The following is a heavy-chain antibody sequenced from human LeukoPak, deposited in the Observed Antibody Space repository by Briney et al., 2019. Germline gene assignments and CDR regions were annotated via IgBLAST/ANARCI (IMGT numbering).Heavy chain of an antibody. J-gene: IGHJ4*02. CDR3: AREHYDSSGYYYFDY. CDR2: IWYDGSSK. V-gene: IGHV3-33*01. D-gene: IGHD3-22*01. Sequence: GRSLRLSCAASGFTFSSYGMHWVRQAPGKGLEWVAVIWYDGSSKYYADSVKGRFTISRDNSKNTLYLQMNSLRAEDTAVYYCAREHYDSSGYYYFDYWGQGTLVTVSS. CDR1: GFTFSSYG.